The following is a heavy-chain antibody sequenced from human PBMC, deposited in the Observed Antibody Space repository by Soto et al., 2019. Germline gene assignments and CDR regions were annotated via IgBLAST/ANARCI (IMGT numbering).Heavy chain of an antibody. D-gene: IGHD5-18*01. J-gene: IGHJ6*02. CDR3: AKDRYSYGTSYYYGMDV. V-gene: IGHV3-23*01. CDR1: GFTFSSYA. CDR2: ISGSGGST. Sequence: QPGGSLRLSCAASGFTFSSYAMSWVRQAPGKGLEWVSAISGSGGSTYYADSVKGRFTISRDNSKNTLYLQMNSLRAEDTAVYYCAKDRYSYGTSYYYGMDVWGQGTTVTVSS.